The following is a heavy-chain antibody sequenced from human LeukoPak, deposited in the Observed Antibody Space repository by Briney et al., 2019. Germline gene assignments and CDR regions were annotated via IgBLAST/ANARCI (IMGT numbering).Heavy chain of an antibody. CDR1: GYSISSGYY. CDR2: IRHSGST. V-gene: IGHV4-38-2*02. Sequence: SETLSLTCIVSGYSISSGYYWGWIRQPPGKGLEWIGNIRHSGSTYYNPSLKSRVTISVDTSKNQFSLKLSSVTAADTAVYYCARDHYYDSSGYTFGYWGQGTLVTVSS. D-gene: IGHD3-22*01. J-gene: IGHJ4*02. CDR3: ARDHYYDSSGYTFGY.